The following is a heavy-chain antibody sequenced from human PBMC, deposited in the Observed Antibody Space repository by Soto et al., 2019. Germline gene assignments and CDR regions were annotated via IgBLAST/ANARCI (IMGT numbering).Heavy chain of an antibody. J-gene: IGHJ3*02. CDR2: ISWNSGSI. CDR1: GFTFDDYA. CDR3: AKVGAAAGIKWGAFDI. Sequence: VQLVESGGGLVQPGRSLRLSCAASGFTFDDYAMHWVRQAPGKGLEWVSGISWNSGSIGYADSVKGRFTISRDNAKNSLYLQRNSLRAEDTALYYCAKVGAAAGIKWGAFDIWGQGTMVTVSS. V-gene: IGHV3-9*01. D-gene: IGHD6-13*01.